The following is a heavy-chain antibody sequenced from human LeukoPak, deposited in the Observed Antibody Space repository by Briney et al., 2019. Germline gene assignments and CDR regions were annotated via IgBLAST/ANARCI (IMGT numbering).Heavy chain of an antibody. V-gene: IGHV4-34*01. Sequence: KPSETLSLTCAVYGGSFSGYYWSWIRQPPGKGLEWIGEINHSGSTNYNPSLKSRVTISVDTSKNQFSLKLSSVTAADTAVYYCAREIKQWMRGGMEDYWGQGTLVTVSS. D-gene: IGHD6-19*01. CDR2: INHSGST. CDR3: AREIKQWMRGGMEDY. J-gene: IGHJ4*02. CDR1: GGSFSGYY.